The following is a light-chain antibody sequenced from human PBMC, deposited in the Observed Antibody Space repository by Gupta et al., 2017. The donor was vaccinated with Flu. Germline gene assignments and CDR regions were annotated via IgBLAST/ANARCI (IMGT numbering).Light chain of an antibody. J-gene: IGKJ2*01. V-gene: IGKV3-15*01. Sequence: EIVMTQSPATLSVSPGERATLSCRARQSVTSNLAWYQQKPGQPPRLLIYGSSTRATGIPARFSGSGSGTEFTLTISSMQSEDFAVYYCQQYNNWPPYTFGQGTKLEIK. CDR3: QQYNNWPPYT. CDR2: GSS. CDR1: QSVTSN.